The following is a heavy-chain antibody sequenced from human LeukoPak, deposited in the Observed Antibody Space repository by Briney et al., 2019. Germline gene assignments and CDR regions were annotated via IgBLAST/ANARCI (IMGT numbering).Heavy chain of an antibody. J-gene: IGHJ1*01. CDR3: AKVQCRDCTVGQFHH. Sequence: PGGSLRLSCATSGFTFSNFRMSWVRQVPGKGLEWVSGISNSADVTYYADSVKGRFTISRDYSKNTLYLQMNSLRAEDTALYYCAKVQCRDCTVGQFHHWGQGTPVTVSS. V-gene: IGHV3-23*01. D-gene: IGHD2-21*02. CDR2: ISNSADVT. CDR1: GFTFSNFR.